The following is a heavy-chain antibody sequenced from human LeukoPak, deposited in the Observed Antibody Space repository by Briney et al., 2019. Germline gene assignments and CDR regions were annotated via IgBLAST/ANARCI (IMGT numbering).Heavy chain of an antibody. Sequence: GGSLRLSCAASGFTFSSYSMSWVRQAPGKGLEWVSSISSGSGYIYYADSVKGRFTISRDNAKNTLFLQMNSLRVEDTAVYYCARESSDYGDYDAFDIWGRGTMVTVSS. D-gene: IGHD4-17*01. CDR1: GFTFSSYS. CDR2: ISSGSGYI. J-gene: IGHJ3*02. V-gene: IGHV3-21*01. CDR3: ARESSDYGDYDAFDI.